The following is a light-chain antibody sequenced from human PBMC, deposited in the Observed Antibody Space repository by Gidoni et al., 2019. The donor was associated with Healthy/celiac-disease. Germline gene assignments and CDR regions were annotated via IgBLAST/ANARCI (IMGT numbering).Light chain of an antibody. CDR2: DAS. CDR3: QQRSNWPLT. V-gene: IGKV3-11*01. Sequence: EIVLTQSPATMTLFPGERATLTCRASQSVSSYLAWYRQKPCQAPRLLIYDASNMSTGIPARFSGSGSGTDFTLPISSLDPVDFAVYYCQQRSNWPLTFXGXTKVEIK. J-gene: IGKJ4*01. CDR1: QSVSSY.